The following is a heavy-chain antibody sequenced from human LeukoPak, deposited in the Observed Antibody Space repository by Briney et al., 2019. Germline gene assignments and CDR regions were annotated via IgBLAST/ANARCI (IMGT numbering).Heavy chain of an antibody. CDR1: GGSISSSSYY. V-gene: IGHV4-39*07. J-gene: IGHJ5*02. CDR2: IYYSGST. Sequence: SETLSLTCTVSGGSISSSSYYWGWIRQPPGKGLEWIGSIYYSGSTYYNPSLKSRVTISVDTSKNQFSLKLSSVTAADTAVYYCARGGRFRIFSNWFDPWGQGTLVTVSS. D-gene: IGHD2/OR15-2a*01. CDR3: ARGGRFRIFSNWFDP.